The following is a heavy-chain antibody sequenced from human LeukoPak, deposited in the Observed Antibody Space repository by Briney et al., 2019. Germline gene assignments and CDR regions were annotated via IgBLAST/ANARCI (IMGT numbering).Heavy chain of an antibody. CDR2: INPNSGGT. Sequence: GASVKVSCKASGYTFTGYYMHWVRQAPGQGLEWMGWINPNSGGTNYAQKLQGRVTMTTDTSTSTAYMELRSLRSDDTAVYYCARDRRAALNWFDPWGQGTLVTVSS. V-gene: IGHV1-2*02. D-gene: IGHD6-13*01. J-gene: IGHJ5*02. CDR3: ARDRRAALNWFDP. CDR1: GYTFTGYY.